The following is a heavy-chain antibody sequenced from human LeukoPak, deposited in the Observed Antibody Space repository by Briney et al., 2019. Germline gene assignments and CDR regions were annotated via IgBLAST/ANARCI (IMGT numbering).Heavy chain of an antibody. D-gene: IGHD1-26*01. J-gene: IGHJ6*02. CDR2: IYYSGST. CDR3: ARDGPDIVGATRSAYYYGMDV. Sequence: SETLSLTCTVSGGSISSSSYYWGWIRQPPGKGLEWIGSIYYSGSTYYNPSLKSRVTISVDTSKNQFSLKLSSVTAADTAVYYCARDGPDIVGATRSAYYYGMDVWGQGTTVTVSS. CDR1: GGSISSSSYY. V-gene: IGHV4-39*07.